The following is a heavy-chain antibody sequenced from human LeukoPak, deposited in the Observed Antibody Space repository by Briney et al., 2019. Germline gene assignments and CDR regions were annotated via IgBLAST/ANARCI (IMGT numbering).Heavy chain of an antibody. CDR3: ARGGIVVVPAARPTWFDP. D-gene: IGHD2-2*01. V-gene: IGHV4-34*01. J-gene: IGHJ5*02. Sequence: SETLSLTGAVYGGSFSDYYWSWIRQPPGKGLEWIGEINHSGSTNYNPSLKSRVTISVDTSKNQFSLKLSSVTAADTAVYYCARGGIVVVPAARPTWFDPWGQGTLVTVSS. CDR2: INHSGST. CDR1: GGSFSDYY.